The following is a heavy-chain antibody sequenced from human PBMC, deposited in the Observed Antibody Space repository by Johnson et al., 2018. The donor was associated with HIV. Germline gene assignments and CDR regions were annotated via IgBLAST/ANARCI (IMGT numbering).Heavy chain of an antibody. CDR2: ISWDSGTI. J-gene: IGHJ3*02. CDR3: AKALVGATLSDAFDI. CDR1: GFTFDNFA. D-gene: IGHD1-26*01. V-gene: IGHV3-9*01. Sequence: VQLVESGGGLVQPGGSLRLSCAVSGFTFDNFAMHWVRQAPGKGLEWVSSISWDSGTIGYADSVKGRFTISRDNAKISLYLQMNSLRAEDTALYYCAKALVGATLSDAFDIWGQGTMVTVSS.